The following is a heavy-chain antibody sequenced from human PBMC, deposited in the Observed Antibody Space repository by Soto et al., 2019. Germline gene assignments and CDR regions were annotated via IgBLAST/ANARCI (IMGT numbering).Heavy chain of an antibody. V-gene: IGHV1-18*04. CDR1: GYTFTSYG. D-gene: IGHD3-10*01. CDR3: ARDWSRLMVRGVIDY. CDR2: ISAYNGNT. J-gene: IGHJ4*02. Sequence: QVQLVQSGAEVKKPGASVKVSCKASGYTFTSYGISWVRQAPGQGLEWMGWISAYNGNTNYAQKLQGRVTMTTDTPTSTAYMELSSLRSDDTAVYYCARDWSRLMVRGVIDYWGQGTLVTVSS.